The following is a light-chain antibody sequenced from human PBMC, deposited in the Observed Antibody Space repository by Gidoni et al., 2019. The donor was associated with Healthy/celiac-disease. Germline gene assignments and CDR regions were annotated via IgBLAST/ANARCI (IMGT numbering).Light chain of an antibody. V-gene: IGKV4-1*01. Sequence: DIVMTQSPDSLSVSLGERATINCKSSQSVLYSSNNTHYLAWYQQKPGQPPKLLIYWASTRESGVPDRFSGSGSVTDFTLTISSLQAEDVAVYYCQQYYSTPPWTFGQGTKVEIK. CDR3: QQYYSTPPWT. J-gene: IGKJ1*01. CDR1: QSVLYSSNNTHY. CDR2: WAS.